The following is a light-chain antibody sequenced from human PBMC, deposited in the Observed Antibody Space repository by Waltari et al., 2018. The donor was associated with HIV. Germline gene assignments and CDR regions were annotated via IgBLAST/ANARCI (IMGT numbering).Light chain of an antibody. CDR1: NSDVGAYNY. V-gene: IGLV2-14*01. J-gene: IGLJ2*01. CDR3: SSRTTTGLVT. Sequence: QSALTQPASVSGSPGQSITISCIGTNSDVGAYNYVSWYQQHPGEAPRLLIYAVTNRPSGISYRFSGSQSCNTASLTIAGLQAEDEADYYCSSRTTTGLVTFGGGTKLTVL. CDR2: AVT.